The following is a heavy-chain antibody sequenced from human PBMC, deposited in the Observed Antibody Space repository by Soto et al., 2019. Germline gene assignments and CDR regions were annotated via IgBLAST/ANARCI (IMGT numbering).Heavy chain of an antibody. V-gene: IGHV3-7*01. D-gene: IGHD1-26*01. Sequence: GGSLRLSCAVSGFTFSRYWMSWVRQAPGKGLEWVANIKEDGTEKYYVDSVKGRFTISRDNAKNSLSLQMNNLRPEDTAVYYCARDSTRSGPTWVYYYMDVWGIGTTVTVSS. J-gene: IGHJ6*03. CDR2: IKEDGTEK. CDR3: ARDSTRSGPTWVYYYMDV. CDR1: GFTFSRYW.